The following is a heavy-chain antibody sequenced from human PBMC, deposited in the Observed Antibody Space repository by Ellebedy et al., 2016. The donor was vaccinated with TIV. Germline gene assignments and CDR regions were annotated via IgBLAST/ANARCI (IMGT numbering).Heavy chain of an antibody. CDR3: AGDLDV. CDR1: RVTFRSYW. Sequence: GEPLKISCAASRVTFRSYWMHWVRQAPGEGLVWVARINNDGSSTNYAESVKGRFTISRDNAESILYLQMNSLRVEDTAMYYCAGDLDVWGQGILVTVSS. J-gene: IGHJ4*02. D-gene: IGHD3-3*01. CDR2: INNDGSST. V-gene: IGHV3-74*01.